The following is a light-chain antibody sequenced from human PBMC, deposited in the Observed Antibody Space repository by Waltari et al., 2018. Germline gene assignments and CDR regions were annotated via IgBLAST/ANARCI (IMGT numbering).Light chain of an antibody. CDR2: ATS. J-gene: IGKJ1*01. CDR3: QQTYSSPPT. V-gene: IGKV1-39*01. CDR1: QSISTS. Sequence: DNQMTQSPSSLSASVGDRVTIICRASQSISTSLNWYQQKPGKAPKVLIFATSSLQSGVPSRFSGSGSGTDFTLTINSLQPEDFATYYCQQTYSSPPTFGQGTKVEIK.